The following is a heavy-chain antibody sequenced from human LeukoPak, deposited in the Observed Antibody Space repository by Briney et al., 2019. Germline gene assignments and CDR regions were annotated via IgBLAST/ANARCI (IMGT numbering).Heavy chain of an antibody. CDR2: INHSGST. CDR1: GGSFSGYY. Sequence: SETLSLTCAVYGGSFSGYYWSWIRQPPGKGLEWIGEINHSGSTNYNPSLKSRVTISVDTSKNQFSLKLSSVTAADTAVYYCARDHGSYWGQGTLVTVSS. V-gene: IGHV4-34*01. J-gene: IGHJ4*02. CDR3: ARDHGSY.